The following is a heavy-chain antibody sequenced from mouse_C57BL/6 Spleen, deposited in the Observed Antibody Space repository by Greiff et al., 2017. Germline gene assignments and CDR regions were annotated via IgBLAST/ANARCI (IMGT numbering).Heavy chain of an antibody. Sequence: VMLVESGPELVKPGASVKISCKASGYAFSSSWMNWVKQRPGKGLEWIGRIYPGDGDTNYNGKFKGKATLTADKSSSTAYMQLSSLTSEDSAVYFCAREGYGSSRYFDVWGTGTTVTVSS. J-gene: IGHJ1*03. CDR3: AREGYGSSRYFDV. V-gene: IGHV1-82*01. CDR2: IYPGDGDT. CDR1: GYAFSSSW. D-gene: IGHD1-1*01.